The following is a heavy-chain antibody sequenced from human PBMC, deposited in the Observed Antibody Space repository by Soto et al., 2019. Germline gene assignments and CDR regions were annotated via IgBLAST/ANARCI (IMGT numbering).Heavy chain of an antibody. CDR1: GGSFSGYY. Sequence: SETLSLTCAVYGGSFSGYYWSWIRQPPGKGLEWIGEINHSGSTNYNPSLKSRVTISVDTSRNQFSLKLSSVTAADTAVYYCARGRPMGDLYYYGMDVWGQGTTVTVSS. J-gene: IGHJ6*02. D-gene: IGHD1-26*01. CDR3: ARGRPMGDLYYYGMDV. CDR2: INHSGST. V-gene: IGHV4-34*01.